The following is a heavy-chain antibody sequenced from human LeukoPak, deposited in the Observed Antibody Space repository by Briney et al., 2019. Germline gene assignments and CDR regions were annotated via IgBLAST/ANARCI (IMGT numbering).Heavy chain of an antibody. CDR2: FSWNSDTI. CDR1: GFTLDVHA. V-gene: IGHV3-9*01. Sequence: PLRSPVPPPGFTLDVHARNWAGQAPGKGREGFQGFSWNSDTIGYADSVKGRFTISRDNAKKSLYLQMNSLRPEDTAFYYCAKAGGSGSYYKTPFDSWGQGTLVTVSS. J-gene: IGHJ4*02. CDR3: AKAGGSGSYYKTPFDS. D-gene: IGHD3-10*01.